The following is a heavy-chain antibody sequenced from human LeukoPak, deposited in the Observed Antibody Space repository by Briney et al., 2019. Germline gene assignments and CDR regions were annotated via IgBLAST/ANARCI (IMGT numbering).Heavy chain of an antibody. CDR2: IWYDGSNK. CDR3: ARMGDAFDY. J-gene: IGHJ4*02. D-gene: IGHD3-16*01. V-gene: IGHV3-33*01. Sequence: GGSLRLSCAASGFTFSNYGMHWVRQAPGMGLEWVAVIWYDGSNKYYADSVKGRFTISRDNSKNTVYLQMNSLRVEDTALYYCARMGDAFDYWGQGTLVIVSS. CDR1: GFTFSNYG.